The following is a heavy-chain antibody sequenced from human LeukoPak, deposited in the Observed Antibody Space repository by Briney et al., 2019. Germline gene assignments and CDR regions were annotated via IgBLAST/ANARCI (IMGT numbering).Heavy chain of an antibody. D-gene: IGHD3-10*01. CDR3: AHRRFSYDYGSGMDPPLFDY. J-gene: IGHJ4*02. CDR1: GFSLSTSGVG. V-gene: IGHV2-5*02. CDR2: IYWDDDK. Sequence: SGPTLVNPTQTLTLTCTFSGFSLSTSGVGVGWIRQPPGKALEWLALIYWDDDKRYSPSLKSRLTITKDTSKNQVVLTMTNMDPVDTATYYCAHRRFSYDYGSGMDPPLFDYWGQGTLVTVSS.